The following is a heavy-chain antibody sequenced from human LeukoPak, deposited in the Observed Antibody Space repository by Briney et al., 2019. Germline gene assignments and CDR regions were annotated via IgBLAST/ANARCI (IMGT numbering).Heavy chain of an antibody. CDR2: IIPIFGTA. CDR1: GYTFTGYY. CDR3: AREYSGYDGVGDY. Sequence: SVKVSCKASGYTFTGYYMHWVRQAPGQGLEWMGRIIPIFGTANYAQKFQGRVTITTDESTSTAYMELSSLRSEDTAVYYCAREYSGYDGVGDYWGQGTLVTVSS. V-gene: IGHV1-69*05. D-gene: IGHD5-12*01. J-gene: IGHJ4*02.